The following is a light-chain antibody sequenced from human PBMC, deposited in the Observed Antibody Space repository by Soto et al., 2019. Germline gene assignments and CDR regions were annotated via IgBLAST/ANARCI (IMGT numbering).Light chain of an antibody. J-gene: IGKJ1*01. V-gene: IGKV3-20*01. Sequence: EIVLTQSPGTLSLSPGERATLSCMASQSVSNNYLAWYQQEPGQAPRLLIYGASNRATGIPDRLSGSGSGTDFTLTISRLEPEDFAVYYCQQYGSSGTFGQGTKVDIK. CDR3: QQYGSSGT. CDR2: GAS. CDR1: QSVSNNY.